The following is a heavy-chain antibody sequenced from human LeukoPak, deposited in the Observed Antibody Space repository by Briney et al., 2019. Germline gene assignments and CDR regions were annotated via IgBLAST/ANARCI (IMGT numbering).Heavy chain of an antibody. V-gene: IGHV3-9*01. D-gene: IGHD3-22*01. J-gene: IGHJ4*02. CDR3: ANAPWYYYDSSGYPDY. CDR2: ISWNSGSL. Sequence: GGSLRLSCAASGFTFDDYGMHWVRQAPGKGLEWVSGISWNSGSLGSVDSVKGRFTVSRDNAKNSLYLQMNSLRAEDTAVYYCANAPWYYYDSSGYPDYWGQGTLVTVSS. CDR1: GFTFDDYG.